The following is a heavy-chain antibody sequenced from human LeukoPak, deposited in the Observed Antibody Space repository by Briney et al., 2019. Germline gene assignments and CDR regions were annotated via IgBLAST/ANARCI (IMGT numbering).Heavy chain of an antibody. Sequence: PGGSLRLSCAASGFTVSSNYMSWVRQAPGKGLERVSVFYAGGGTYYADSVKGRFTISRDSSRNTLFLQMNSLRAEDTAVYYCARVSVGSTTWFDPWGQGTLVTVSS. CDR2: FYAGGGT. CDR1: GFTVSSNY. D-gene: IGHD1-26*01. V-gene: IGHV3-66*02. CDR3: ARVSVGSTTWFDP. J-gene: IGHJ5*02.